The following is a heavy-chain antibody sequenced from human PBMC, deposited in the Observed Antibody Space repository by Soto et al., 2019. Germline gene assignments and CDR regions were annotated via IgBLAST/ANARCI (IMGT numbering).Heavy chain of an antibody. CDR1: GGSISSSSYY. V-gene: IGHV4-39*01. CDR3: ARHLSAVTTSKNYYYYYGMDV. D-gene: IGHD4-17*01. Sequence: PSETLSLTCTVSGGSISSSSYYWGWIRQPPGKGLEWFGSIYYSGSTYYNPSLKSRVTISVDTSKNQFSLKLSSVTAADTAVYYCARHLSAVTTSKNYYYYYGMDVWGQGTTVTVSS. J-gene: IGHJ6*02. CDR2: IYYSGST.